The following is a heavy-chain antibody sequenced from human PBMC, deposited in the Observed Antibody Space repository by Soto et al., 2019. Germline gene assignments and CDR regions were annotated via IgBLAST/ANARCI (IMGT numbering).Heavy chain of an antibody. CDR1: GGSISSGGYY. CDR2: IYYSGST. CDR3: ASRITMVRGVSEYFQH. V-gene: IGHV4-31*03. J-gene: IGHJ1*01. Sequence: TSETLSLTCTVSGGSISSGGYYWSWIRQHPGKGLEWIGYIYYSGSTYYNPSLKSRVTISVDTSKNQFSLKLSSVTAADTAVYYCASRITMVRGVSEYFQHWGQGTLVTVSS. D-gene: IGHD3-10*01.